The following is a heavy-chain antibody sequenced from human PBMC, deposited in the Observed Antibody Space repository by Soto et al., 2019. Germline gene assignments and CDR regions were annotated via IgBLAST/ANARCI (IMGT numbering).Heavy chain of an antibody. D-gene: IGHD3-22*01. CDR2: IIPIFGTE. Sequence: QVQLVQSGAEVKKPGSSVKVSCKASGGTFGNNVISWVRQAPGQGLEWMGGIIPIFGTENFAQKFQGRVTITADEFTTTAYMELSSLRSEDTAVYYCTSGGSGYRFYSWGQGTLVTVSS. CDR1: GGTFGNNV. V-gene: IGHV1-69*01. CDR3: TSGGSGYRFYS. J-gene: IGHJ4*02.